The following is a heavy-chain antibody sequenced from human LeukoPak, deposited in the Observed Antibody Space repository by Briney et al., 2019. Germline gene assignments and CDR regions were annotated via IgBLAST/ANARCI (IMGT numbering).Heavy chain of an antibody. CDR1: GFSFSNYA. D-gene: IGHD1-1*01. J-gene: IGHJ4*02. CDR3: AKANWVSNADAVW. CDR2: IRGASET. V-gene: IGHV3-23*01. Sequence: GGSLRLSCAASGFSFSNYAMSWVRQAPARGPEWVSSIRGASETFYADSVKGRFTLSRDDSRNTVYLQLNNLRVEDTAIYYCAKANWVSNADAVWWGQGAQVTVSS.